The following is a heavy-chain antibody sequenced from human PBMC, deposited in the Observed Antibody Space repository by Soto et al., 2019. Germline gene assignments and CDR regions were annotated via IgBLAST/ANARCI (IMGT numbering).Heavy chain of an antibody. Sequence: GGSLRLSCAASGFTFSSYAMSWVRQAPGKGLEWVSAISGSGGSTYYADSVKGRFTISRDNSKNTLYLQMNSLRAEDTAVYYCAKDLAPKTYGSGSYYGSYYYYYGMDVWGQGTTVTVSS. CDR2: ISGSGGST. D-gene: IGHD3-10*01. J-gene: IGHJ6*02. CDR3: AKDLAPKTYGSGSYYGSYYYYYGMDV. CDR1: GFTFSSYA. V-gene: IGHV3-23*01.